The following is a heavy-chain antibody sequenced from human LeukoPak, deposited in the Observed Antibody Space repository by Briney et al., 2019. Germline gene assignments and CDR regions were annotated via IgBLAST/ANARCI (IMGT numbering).Heavy chain of an antibody. J-gene: IGHJ3*02. CDR1: GYSISSSNW. V-gene: IGHV4-28*01. Sequence: SETLSLTCAVSGYSISSSNWWGWLRQPPGKGLEWIGYIYYSGSTYYNPSLKSRVTMSVDTSKNQFSLKLSSVTAADTAVYYCARHTNSDAFDIWGQGTMVTVSS. D-gene: IGHD4-4*01. CDR2: IYYSGST. CDR3: ARHTNSDAFDI.